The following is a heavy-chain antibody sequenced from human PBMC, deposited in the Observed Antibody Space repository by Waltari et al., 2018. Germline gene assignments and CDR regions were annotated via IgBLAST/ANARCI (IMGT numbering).Heavy chain of an antibody. Sequence: EVQVVETGGDLVQPGGSLRLSCAASGFTFSNYEMNWVRQAPGKGLECVSYISNSASTVYYADSVKGRFTISRDNAKNSLYLEMNNLRAEDTAVYYCARPSTEYYYYYYYMDVWGKGTTVTVS. V-gene: IGHV3-48*03. CDR2: ISNSASTV. CDR3: ARPSTEYYYYYYYMDV. CDR1: GFTFSNYE. J-gene: IGHJ6*03.